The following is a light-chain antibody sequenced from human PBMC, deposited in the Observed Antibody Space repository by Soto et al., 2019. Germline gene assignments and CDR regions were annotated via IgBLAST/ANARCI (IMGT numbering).Light chain of an antibody. J-gene: IGKJ3*01. Sequence: DIVMTQSPLSLPVTPGEPASISCRSSQSLLHSNGYNYLDWYLQKPGQSPQLLIYLGSNRASGVPGRFSGSGSGTDFTLKISRVEAVDVGVYYCMQALQSPFTFGPGTKVDIK. V-gene: IGKV2-28*01. CDR2: LGS. CDR3: MQALQSPFT. CDR1: QSLLHSNGYNY.